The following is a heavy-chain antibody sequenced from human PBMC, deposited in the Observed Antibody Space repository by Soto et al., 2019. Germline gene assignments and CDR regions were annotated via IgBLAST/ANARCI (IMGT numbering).Heavy chain of an antibody. D-gene: IGHD5-12*01. CDR2: TDPSDSQT. CDR3: APQIYGSDIGPNFQYYLDA. J-gene: IGHJ6*03. V-gene: IGHV5-10-1*01. Sequence: GQSLKISCKRSGYSFAGYWITWMRQKPGKGLEWIGRTDPSDSQTYYSPSFRGHVTISATKSITPVFLQWSSLRASDSAKFSWAPQIYGSDIGPNFQYYLDAWGQCRRVTFSS. CDR1: GYSFAGYW.